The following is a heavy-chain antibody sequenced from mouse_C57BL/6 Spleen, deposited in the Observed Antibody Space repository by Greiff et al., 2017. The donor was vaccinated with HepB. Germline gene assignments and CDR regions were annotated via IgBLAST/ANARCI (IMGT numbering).Heavy chain of an antibody. CDR2: IYPRSGNT. Sequence: QVQLKESGAELARPGASVKLSCKASGYTFTSYGISWVKQRTGQGLEWIGEIYPRSGNTYYNEKFKGKATLTADKSSSTAYMELRSLTSEDSAVYFCARWLLRWYFDVWGTGTTVTVSS. CDR3: ARWLLRWYFDV. D-gene: IGHD2-3*01. CDR1: GYTFTSYG. V-gene: IGHV1-81*01. J-gene: IGHJ1*03.